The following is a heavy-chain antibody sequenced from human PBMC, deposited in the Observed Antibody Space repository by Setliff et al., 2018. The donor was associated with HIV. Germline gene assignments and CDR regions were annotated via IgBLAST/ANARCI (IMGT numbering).Heavy chain of an antibody. V-gene: IGHV3-7*01. D-gene: IGHD6-19*01. CDR1: GFTFSSYW. Sequence: GGSLRLSCAASGFTFSSYWMSWVRQAPGKGLEWVANIKQDGSEKYYVDSVKGRFTISRDNAKNSLYLQMNSLRAEDTAVYYCARDWIAVVEDFYFDYWGQGTLVTVSS. CDR2: IKQDGSEK. CDR3: ARDWIAVVEDFYFDY. J-gene: IGHJ4*02.